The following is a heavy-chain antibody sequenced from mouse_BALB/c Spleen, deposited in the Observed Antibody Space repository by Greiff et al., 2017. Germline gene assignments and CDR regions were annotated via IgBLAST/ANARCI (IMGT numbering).Heavy chain of an antibody. D-gene: IGHD2-2*01. Sequence: DVMLVESGGGLVQPGGSLKLSCAASGFTFSSYGMSWVRQTPDKRLELVATINSNGGSTYYPDSVKGRFTISRDNAKNTLYLQMSSLKSEDTAMYYCARGGLRRDYYAMDYWGQGTSVTVSS. CDR2: INSNGGST. V-gene: IGHV5-6-3*01. CDR1: GFTFSSYG. CDR3: ARGGLRRDYYAMDY. J-gene: IGHJ4*01.